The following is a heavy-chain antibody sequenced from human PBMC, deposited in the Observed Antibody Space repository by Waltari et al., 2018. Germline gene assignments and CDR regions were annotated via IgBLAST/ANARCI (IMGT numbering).Heavy chain of an antibody. CDR1: GGTFSSYA. D-gene: IGHD5-18*01. V-gene: IGHV1-69*01. Sequence: QVQLVQSGAEVKKPGSSVKVSCKASGGTFSSYAISWVRRPPGQGLEWMGGIIPIFGTANYAQKFQGRVTITADESTSTAYMELSSLRSEDTAVYYCAREGLVDTAMAPPMDVWGQGTTVTVSS. CDR2: IIPIFGTA. CDR3: AREGLVDTAMAPPMDV. J-gene: IGHJ6*02.